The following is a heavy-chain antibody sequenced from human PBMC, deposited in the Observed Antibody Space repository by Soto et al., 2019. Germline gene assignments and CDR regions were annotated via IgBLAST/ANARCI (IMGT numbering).Heavy chain of an antibody. J-gene: IGHJ5*02. CDR3: ARDHYGPGLFDP. CDR1: GFTFSDYY. D-gene: IGHD3-10*01. V-gene: IGHV3-11*05. CDR2: ISSSSSYT. Sequence: QVQLVESGGGLVKPGGSLRLSCAASGFTFSDYYMSWIRQAPGKGLEWVSYISSSSSYTNYADSVKGRFTISRDNAKNSLYLQMNSLRAECMAVYYWARDHYGPGLFDPWGQGTLVTVSS.